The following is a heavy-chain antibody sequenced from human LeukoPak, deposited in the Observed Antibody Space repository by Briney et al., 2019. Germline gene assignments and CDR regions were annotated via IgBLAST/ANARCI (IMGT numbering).Heavy chain of an antibody. D-gene: IGHD2-2*01. CDR1: GFTFSSYA. CDR3: AKTLKVTLGAVVPLYYYGMDV. CDR2: ISGSGGST. J-gene: IGHJ6*02. V-gene: IGHV3-23*01. Sequence: GGSLRLSCAASGFTFSSYAMSWVRQAPGKGLEWVSAISGSGGSTYYADSVKGRFTISRDNSKNTLYLQMNSLRAEDTAVYYCAKTLKVTLGAVVPLYYYGMDVWGQGTTVTVSS.